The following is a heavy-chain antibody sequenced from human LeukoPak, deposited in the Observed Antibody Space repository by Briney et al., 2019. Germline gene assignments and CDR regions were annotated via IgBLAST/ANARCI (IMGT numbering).Heavy chain of an antibody. CDR1: GFTFSNAW. J-gene: IGHJ6*02. Sequence: GGSLRLSCAASGFTFSNAWMSWVRQAPGKGLEWVGRIKSKTDGGTTDYAAPVKGRFTISRDDSKNTLYLQMNSLKTEDAAVYYCTTVDPYYYYYYYGMDVWGQGTTVTVSS. D-gene: IGHD3-22*01. CDR3: TTVDPYYYYYYYGMDV. V-gene: IGHV3-15*01. CDR2: IKSKTDGGTT.